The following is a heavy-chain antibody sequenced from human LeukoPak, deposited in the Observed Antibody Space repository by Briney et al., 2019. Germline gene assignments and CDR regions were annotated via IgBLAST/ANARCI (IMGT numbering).Heavy chain of an antibody. J-gene: IGHJ6*02. CDR3: ARADTDGGYYYYYGMDV. CDR1: GFTFSSYA. V-gene: IGHV3-30-3*01. Sequence: GRSLRLSCAASGFTFSSYAMHWVRQAPGKGLEWVAVISYDGSNKYYADSVKGRFTISRDNSKNTLYLQMNSLRAEDTAVYYCARADTDGGYYYYYGMDVWGQGTTVTVSS. D-gene: IGHD3-10*01. CDR2: ISYDGSNK.